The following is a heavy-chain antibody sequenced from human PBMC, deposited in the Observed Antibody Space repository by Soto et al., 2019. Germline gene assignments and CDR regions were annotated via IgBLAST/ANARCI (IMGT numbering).Heavy chain of an antibody. CDR2: TYYRSEWST. CDR1: GDSVSSKSAA. Sequence: SQTLSLTCAISGDSVSSKSAAWNWIRQSPSRGLEWLGRTYYRSEWSTDYAISVKSRITINPDTSKNQFSLQLKSVTPEDTAAYYCTRALSGSYDHWGQGTLVTVSS. J-gene: IGHJ5*02. CDR3: TRALSGSYDH. D-gene: IGHD1-26*01. V-gene: IGHV6-1*01.